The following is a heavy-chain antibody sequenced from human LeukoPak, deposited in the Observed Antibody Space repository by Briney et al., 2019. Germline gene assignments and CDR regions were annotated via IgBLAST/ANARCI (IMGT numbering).Heavy chain of an antibody. CDR2: IIPIFGTA. D-gene: IGHD2-2*01. CDR1: GGTFSSYA. V-gene: IGHV1-69*05. Sequence: GASVKVSCKASGGTFSSYAISWVRQAPGQGLEWMGGIIPIFGTANYAQKFQGRVTITTDESTSTAYMELSSLRSEDTAVHYCASAEVSYCSSTSCYFDYWGQGTLVTVSS. J-gene: IGHJ4*02. CDR3: ASAEVSYCSSTSCYFDY.